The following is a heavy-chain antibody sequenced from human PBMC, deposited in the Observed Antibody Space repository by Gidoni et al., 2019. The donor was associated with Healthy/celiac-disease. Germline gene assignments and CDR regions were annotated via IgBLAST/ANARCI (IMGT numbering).Heavy chain of an antibody. CDR2: ISYDGSNK. CDR3: AATVTIRGLHDY. Sequence: QVQLVESGGGVVQPGRSLRLSCAASGFTFSSYAMHWVRQAPGKGLEWVAVISYDGSNKYYADSVKGRFTISRDNSKNTLYLQMNSLRAEDTAVYYCAATVTIRGLHDYWGQGTLVTVSS. J-gene: IGHJ4*02. D-gene: IGHD4-17*01. V-gene: IGHV3-30-3*01. CDR1: GFTFSSYA.